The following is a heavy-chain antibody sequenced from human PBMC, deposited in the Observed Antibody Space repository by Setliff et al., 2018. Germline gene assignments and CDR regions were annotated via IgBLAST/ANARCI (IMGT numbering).Heavy chain of an antibody. CDR1: GASISNYY. CDR2: IYSSGST. D-gene: IGHD2-2*01. J-gene: IGHJ6*03. V-gene: IGHV4-4*08. Sequence: PSETLSLTCSVSGASISNYYWSWIRQPPGKGLEWIGYIYSSGSTNYNPSLKSRVPISRDTSTNQLSLELRSVTAADTAVYYCAREPTRTGGFYYLDVWGEGTTVTVSS. CDR3: AREPTRTGGFYYLDV.